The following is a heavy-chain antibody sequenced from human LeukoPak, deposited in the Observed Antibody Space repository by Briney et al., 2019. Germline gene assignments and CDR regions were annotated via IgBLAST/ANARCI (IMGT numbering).Heavy chain of an antibody. CDR2: INHSGST. J-gene: IGHJ5*02. CDR3: ARSSLLWFGELSWYNWFDP. V-gene: IGHV4-34*01. D-gene: IGHD3-10*01. Sequence: SETLSLTCAVYGGSFSGYYWSWIRQPPGKGLEWIGEINHSGSTNYNPSLKSRVTISVDTSKNQFSLKLSSVTAADPAVYYCARSSLLWFGELSWYNWFDPWGQGTLVTVSS. CDR1: GGSFSGYY.